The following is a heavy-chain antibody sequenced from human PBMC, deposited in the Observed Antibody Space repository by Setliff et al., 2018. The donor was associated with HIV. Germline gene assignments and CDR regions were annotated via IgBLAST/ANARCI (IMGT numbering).Heavy chain of an antibody. J-gene: IGHJ3*02. CDR1: GGSISSYY. V-gene: IGHV4-59*08. Sequence: SETLSLTCTVSGGSISSYYWSWIRQPPGKGLEWIGYIYFSGSTNYNPSLKSRVTISVDTSKNQFSLNLNSVTAADTAVYHCARWGEPAQRGFDIWGQGTMVTVSS. D-gene: IGHD3-16*01. CDR2: IYFSGST. CDR3: ARWGEPAQRGFDI.